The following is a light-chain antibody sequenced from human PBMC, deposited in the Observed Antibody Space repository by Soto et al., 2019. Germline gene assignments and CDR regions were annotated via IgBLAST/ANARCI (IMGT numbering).Light chain of an antibody. J-gene: IGKJ1*01. CDR2: DTS. V-gene: IGKV3-20*01. CDR3: QQYGSSPT. CDR1: QSVSNTY. Sequence: EIVLTQSPGTLSLSPGERATLSCRASQSVSNTYLAWYQQKPGQAPRLLIYDTSSRASDIPDRFSGSGSGTDFTLTISRLEPEDFAVYFCQQYGSSPTFGQGTKVDIK.